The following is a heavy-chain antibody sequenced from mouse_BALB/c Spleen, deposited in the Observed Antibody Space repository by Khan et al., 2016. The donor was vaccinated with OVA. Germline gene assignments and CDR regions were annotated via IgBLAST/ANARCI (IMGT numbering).Heavy chain of an antibody. V-gene: IGHV4-1*02. Sequence: EVQLQESGGGLVQPGGSLKLSCAASGFAFSRYWMSWVRQAPGKGLEWIGEINPDSSTINYTPSLKDKFIISRDNAKNTLYLQMSKVRSEDTALYYCARELRRYYDAMDYWGQGTSVTVSS. CDR2: INPDSSTI. CDR3: ARELRRYYDAMDY. D-gene: IGHD2-12*01. J-gene: IGHJ4*01. CDR1: GFAFSRYW.